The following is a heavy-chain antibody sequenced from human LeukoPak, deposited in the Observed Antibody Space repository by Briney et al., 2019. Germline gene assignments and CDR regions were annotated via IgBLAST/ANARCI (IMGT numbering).Heavy chain of an antibody. CDR3: ARRDCGGDCYSGVKIDY. CDR1: GGSISSSTSY. CDR2: SYYSGST. Sequence: PSETQSLTCTVSGGSISSSTSYWGWIRQPPGQGLEWIGSSYYSGSTYYNPSLKSRVTISVDTSKKQFSLKLSSVTAADTAVYYCARRDCGGDCYSGVKIDYWGQGTLVTVSS. D-gene: IGHD2-21*01. V-gene: IGHV4-39*01. J-gene: IGHJ4*02.